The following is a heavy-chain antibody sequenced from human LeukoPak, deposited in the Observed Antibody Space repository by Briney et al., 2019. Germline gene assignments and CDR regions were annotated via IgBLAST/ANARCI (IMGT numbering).Heavy chain of an antibody. V-gene: IGHV1-24*01. CDR2: FDPEDGET. CDR1: GYTLTELS. Sequence: ASVKVSCKVSGYTLTELSMHWVRQAPGKGLEWMGGFDPEDGETIYAQKFQGRVTMTEDTSTDTAYMELSSLRSEDTAVYYCATSRSRTDAFDIWGQGTMVTVSS. CDR3: ATSRSRTDAFDI. J-gene: IGHJ3*02.